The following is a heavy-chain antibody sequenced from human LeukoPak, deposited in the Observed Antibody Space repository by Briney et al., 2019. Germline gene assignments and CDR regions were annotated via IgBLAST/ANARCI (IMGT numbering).Heavy chain of an antibody. CDR2: IYYSGST. CDR1: GGSISSYY. D-gene: IGHD6-13*01. Sequence: SETLSLTCTVSGGSISSYYWSWIRQPPGKGLEWIGYIYYSGSTNYNSSLKSRVTISVDTSKNQFSLKLSSVTAADTAVYYCARGERDSSSWYPSLNYWGQGTLVTVSS. CDR3: ARGERDSSSWYPSLNY. V-gene: IGHV4-59*01. J-gene: IGHJ4*02.